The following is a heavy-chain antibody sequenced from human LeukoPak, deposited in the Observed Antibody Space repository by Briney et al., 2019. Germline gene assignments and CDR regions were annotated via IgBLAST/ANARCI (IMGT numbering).Heavy chain of an antibody. V-gene: IGHV4-34*01. D-gene: IGHD3-3*01. CDR2: INHSGST. CDR3: AGARITIFGVAMYNWFDP. Sequence: SETLSLTCAVYGGSFSGYYWSWIRQPPGKGLEWIGEINHSGSTNYNPSLKSRVTISVDTSKNQFSLKLSSVTAADTAVYYCAGARITIFGVAMYNWFDPWGQGTLVTVSS. CDR1: GGSFSGYY. J-gene: IGHJ5*02.